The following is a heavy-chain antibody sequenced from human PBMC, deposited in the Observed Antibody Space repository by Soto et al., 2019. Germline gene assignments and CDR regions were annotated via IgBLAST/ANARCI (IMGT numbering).Heavy chain of an antibody. Sequence: GSLRLSCAASGFTFSSYGMHWVRQAPGKGLEWVAVISYDGSNKYYADSVKGRFTISRDNSKNTLYLQMNSLRAEDTAVYYCANTTTYYYDSSGYGYWGQGTLVTVSS. D-gene: IGHD3-22*01. CDR1: GFTFSSYG. J-gene: IGHJ1*01. CDR2: ISYDGSNK. V-gene: IGHV3-30*18. CDR3: ANTTTYYYDSSGYGY.